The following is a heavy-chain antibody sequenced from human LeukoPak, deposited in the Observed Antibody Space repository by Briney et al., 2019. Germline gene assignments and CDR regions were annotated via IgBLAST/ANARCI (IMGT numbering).Heavy chain of an antibody. CDR2: ISAYNGNT. Sequence: ASVTVSCKASGYTFTSYGTSWVRQAPGQGLEWMGWISAYNGNTNYAQKLQGRVTMTTDTSTSTAYMELRSLRSDDTAVYYCARNVLLWFGELSKESNWFDPWGQGTLVTVSS. J-gene: IGHJ5*02. D-gene: IGHD3-10*01. CDR1: GYTFTSYG. V-gene: IGHV1-18*01. CDR3: ARNVLLWFGELSKESNWFDP.